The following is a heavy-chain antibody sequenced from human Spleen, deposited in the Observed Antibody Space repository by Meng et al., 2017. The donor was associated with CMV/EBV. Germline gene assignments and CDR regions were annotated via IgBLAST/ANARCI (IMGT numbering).Heavy chain of an antibody. CDR3: ARGSRAFDI. CDR1: GFTFSIYA. Sequence: GESLKISCAASGFTFSIYAMSWVRQAPGKGLEWVSGISGSGASTYYADSVKGRFTISRDNAKNSLYLQMNSLRAEDTAVYYCARGSRAFDIWGQGTMVTVSS. CDR2: ISGSGAST. V-gene: IGHV3-23*01. J-gene: IGHJ3*02.